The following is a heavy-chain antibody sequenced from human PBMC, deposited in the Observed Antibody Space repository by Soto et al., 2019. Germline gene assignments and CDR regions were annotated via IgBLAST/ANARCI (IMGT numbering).Heavy chain of an antibody. D-gene: IGHD5-12*01. V-gene: IGHV1-8*01. Sequence: ASVKVSCKASGYTFTSYDINWVRQATGQGLEWMGWMNPNSGNTGYAQKFQGRVTMTRNTSISTAYMELRSLTSDDTAVYYCARELGYSGYDPFDYWGQGTLVTVSS. CDR2: MNPNSGNT. CDR3: ARELGYSGYDPFDY. CDR1: GYTFTSYD. J-gene: IGHJ4*02.